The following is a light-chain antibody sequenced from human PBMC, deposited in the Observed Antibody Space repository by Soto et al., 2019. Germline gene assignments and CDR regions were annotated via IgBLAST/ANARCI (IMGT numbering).Light chain of an antibody. J-gene: IGLJ2*01. CDR1: SSDVGGYNY. CDR3: CSYAGSYTML. Sequence: QSALTQPRSVSGSPGQSVTISCTGTSSDVGGYNYVSWYQLLPGKAPKPMIYDVYKRPSGVPDRFSGSKSGNTASLTISGLQAEDEADYYCCSYAGSYTMLFGGGTKLTVL. V-gene: IGLV2-11*01. CDR2: DVY.